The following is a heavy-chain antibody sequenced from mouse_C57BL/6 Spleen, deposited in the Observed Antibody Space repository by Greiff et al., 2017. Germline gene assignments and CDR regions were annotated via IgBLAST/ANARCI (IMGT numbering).Heavy chain of an antibody. V-gene: IGHV5-9*01. CDR3: ARHSITTVVATRDAMDY. J-gene: IGHJ4*01. CDR2: ISGGGGNT. CDR1: GFTFSSYT. D-gene: IGHD1-1*01. Sequence: EVHLVESGGGLVKPGGSLKLSCAASGFTFSSYTMSWVRQTPEKRLEWVATISGGGGNTYYPDSVKGRFTISRDNAKNTLYLQMSSLRSEDTALYYCARHSITTVVATRDAMDYWGQGTSVTVSS.